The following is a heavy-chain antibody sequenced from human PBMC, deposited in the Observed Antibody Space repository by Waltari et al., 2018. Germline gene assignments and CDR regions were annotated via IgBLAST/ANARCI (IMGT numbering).Heavy chain of an antibody. Sequence: QVQLVQSGAEVKKPGSSVKVSCKASGATFSSYVITWVRQAPGQGLEWMGGIIPVLGTTNYAQKFQGRVTISTDVSTTTAYIDLSRLRSDDTAVYYCARGWLEVGPFDYWGQGTLVTVSS. CDR1: GATFSSYV. D-gene: IGHD2-2*01. CDR2: IIPVLGTT. CDR3: ARGWLEVGPFDY. J-gene: IGHJ4*02. V-gene: IGHV1-69*05.